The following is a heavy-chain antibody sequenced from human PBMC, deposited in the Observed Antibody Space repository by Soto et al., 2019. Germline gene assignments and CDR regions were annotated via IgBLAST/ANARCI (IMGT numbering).Heavy chain of an antibody. CDR2: ISRSSSTI. CDR1: GFTFSSYS. CDR3: AGEEDYGDYYYYSGMEV. Sequence: EVQLVESGGGLVQPGGSLRLSCAASGFTFSSYSMNWVRQAPGKGLEGVSYISRSSSTIYYADSVKGRFTISRDNAKNWFNLRRNRMRDEDTAVYYCAGEEDYGDYYYYSGMEVWDRGTTVTVS. D-gene: IGHD4-17*01. V-gene: IGHV3-48*02. J-gene: IGHJ6*02.